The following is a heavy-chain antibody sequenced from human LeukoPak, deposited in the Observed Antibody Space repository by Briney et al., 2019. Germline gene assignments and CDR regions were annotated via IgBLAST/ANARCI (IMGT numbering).Heavy chain of an antibody. Sequence: GGSLRLSCAASGLTFSRYAMSWVRQAPGKGLDWVSGISGSGGSTYYARSVKGRFTISRDNSKHTLYLQMNSLRAEGTAVYYCAISGLGFGEFRGLDYWGQGTLVTVSS. CDR1: GLTFSRYA. CDR3: AISGLGFGEFRGLDY. D-gene: IGHD3-10*01. J-gene: IGHJ4*02. CDR2: ISGSGGST. V-gene: IGHV3-23*01.